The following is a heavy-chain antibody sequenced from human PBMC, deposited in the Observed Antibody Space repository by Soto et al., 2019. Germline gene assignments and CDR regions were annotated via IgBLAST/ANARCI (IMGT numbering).Heavy chain of an antibody. CDR3: AKKGGSSWYFANDYYYYGMDV. CDR2: ISGSGGST. J-gene: IGHJ6*02. V-gene: IGHV3-23*01. Sequence: EVQLLESGGGLVQPGGSLRLSCAASGFTFSSYAMSWVRQAPGKGLEWVSAISGSGGSTYYADSVKGRFTISRDNPKNALYLQMNSRRAEDKAVYYCAKKGGSSWYFANDYYYYGMDVWGQGTTVTVSS. CDR1: GFTFSSYA. D-gene: IGHD6-13*01.